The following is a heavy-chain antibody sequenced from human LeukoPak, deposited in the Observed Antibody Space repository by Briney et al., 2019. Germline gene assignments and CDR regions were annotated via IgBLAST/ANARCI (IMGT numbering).Heavy chain of an antibody. D-gene: IGHD2-2*01. Sequence: GGSLRLSCAASGFTFSSYGMHWVRQAPGKGLEWVAFIRYDGSNKYYADSVKGRFTISRDNSKNTLYLQMNSLRAEDTAVYYCARAICSSTSCYSYYMDVWGKGTTVTVSS. V-gene: IGHV3-30*02. CDR3: ARAICSSTSCYSYYMDV. CDR1: GFTFSSYG. J-gene: IGHJ6*03. CDR2: IRYDGSNK.